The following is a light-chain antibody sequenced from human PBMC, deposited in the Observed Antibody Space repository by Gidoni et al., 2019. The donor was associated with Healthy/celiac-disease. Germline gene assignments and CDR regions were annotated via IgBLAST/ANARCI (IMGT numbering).Light chain of an antibody. J-gene: IGKJ4*01. Sequence: AIQLTHSPSSLSASVGDRVTITCRASKCISSALAWYQQKPGKAPKLLMYDASSLESGVPARFSSSGSGTDFTLTISSLQPEDFATYYCQQFNSYPPLTFGGXTKVEIK. CDR1: KCISSA. CDR3: QQFNSYPPLT. V-gene: IGKV1-13*02. CDR2: DAS.